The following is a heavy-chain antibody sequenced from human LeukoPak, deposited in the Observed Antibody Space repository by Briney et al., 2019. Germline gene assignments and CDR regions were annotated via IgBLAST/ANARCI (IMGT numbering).Heavy chain of an antibody. J-gene: IGHJ6*03. V-gene: IGHV3-23*01. CDR3: AKSPEYYYYYMDV. CDR2: ISGSGGST. CDR1: GFTFSSYA. Sequence: GGSLRLSCAASGFTFSSYAVSWVRQAPGKGLEWVSAISGSGGSTYYTDSVKGRFTISRDNSKNTLYLQMNSLRAEDTAVYYCAKSPEYYYYYMDVWGKETTVTVSS.